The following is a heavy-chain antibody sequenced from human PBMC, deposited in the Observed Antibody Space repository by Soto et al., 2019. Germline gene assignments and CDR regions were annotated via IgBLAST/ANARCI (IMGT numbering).Heavy chain of an antibody. V-gene: IGHV1-8*01. CDR3: ARGDGYSFDY. Sequence: QVQLVQSGAEVKKPGASVKVSCKASGYTFICYDINWVRQATGQGLEWMGWMNPNTGDTGYAQKFQGRVTMTRNTSINTANLELSSLRSDDTAVYFCARGDGYSFDYWGQGTLVTVSS. CDR1: GYTFICYD. CDR2: MNPNTGDT. D-gene: IGHD4-4*01. J-gene: IGHJ4*02.